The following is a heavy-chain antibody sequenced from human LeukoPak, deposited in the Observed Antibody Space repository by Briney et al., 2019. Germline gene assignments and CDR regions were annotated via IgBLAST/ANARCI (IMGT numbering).Heavy chain of an antibody. D-gene: IGHD6-19*01. CDR3: AKDATVWGQWLVPGY. CDR2: IRYDGSNK. Sequence: PGGSLRLSCAASGFTFSSYGMHWVRQAPGKGLEWVAFIRYDGSNKYYADSVKGRFTISRDNSKNTLYLQMNSLRAEDTAVYYCAKDATVWGQWLVPGYWGQGTLVTVSS. J-gene: IGHJ4*02. V-gene: IGHV3-30*02. CDR1: GFTFSSYG.